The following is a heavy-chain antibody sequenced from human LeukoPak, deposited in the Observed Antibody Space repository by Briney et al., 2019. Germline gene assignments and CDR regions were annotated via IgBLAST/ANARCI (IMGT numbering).Heavy chain of an antibody. CDR1: GFTFSSYE. V-gene: IGHV3-48*03. CDR3: ATSHRKTADAFDI. J-gene: IGHJ3*02. Sequence: PGGSLRLSCAASGFTFSSYEMNWVRQAPGKGLEWVSYISSSGSTIYYADSVKGRFTISRDNSKNTLYLQMNSLRAEDTAVYYCATSHRKTADAFDIWGQGTMVTVSS. CDR2: ISSSGSTI.